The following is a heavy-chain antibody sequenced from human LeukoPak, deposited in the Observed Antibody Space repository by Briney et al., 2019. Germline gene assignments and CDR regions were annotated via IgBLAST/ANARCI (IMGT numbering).Heavy chain of an antibody. J-gene: IGHJ5*02. CDR3: ARDSPQGRRSVAAAGTTAWFDP. Sequence: PSETLSLTCTVSGGSISSSSYYWGWIRQPPGKGLEWIGSIYYSGSTYYNPSLKSRVTISVDTSKNQFSLKLSSVTAADTAVYYCARDSPQGRRSVAAAGTTAWFDPWGQGTLVTVSS. CDR2: IYYSGST. V-gene: IGHV4-39*07. D-gene: IGHD6-13*01. CDR1: GGSISSSSYY.